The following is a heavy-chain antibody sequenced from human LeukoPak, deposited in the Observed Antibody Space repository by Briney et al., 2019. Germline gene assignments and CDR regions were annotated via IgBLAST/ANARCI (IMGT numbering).Heavy chain of an antibody. CDR3: ARRVGAFPTYYFDY. V-gene: IGHV4-59*08. Sequence: SETLSLTCTVSGGSISSYYWSWIRQPPGKGLEWIGYIYYNGRINYNPSLKSRIAISVDTSKNQFSLKLSSVTAADTAVYYCARRVGAFPTYYFDYWGQGTRVTVSS. CDR1: GGSISSYY. J-gene: IGHJ4*02. D-gene: IGHD3-3*02. CDR2: IYYNGRI.